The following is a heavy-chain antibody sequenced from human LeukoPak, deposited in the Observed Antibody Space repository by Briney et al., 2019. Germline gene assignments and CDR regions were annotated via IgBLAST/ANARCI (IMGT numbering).Heavy chain of an antibody. Sequence: SETLSLTCAVYGGSFSGYYWSWIRQPPGKGLEWIGEINYSGSTNYNPSLKSRVTISVDTSKNQFSLILGSVATADTAVYSCARGRPTNGWTGTFFDYWGQGTLVTVSS. D-gene: IGHD6-19*01. CDR1: GGSFSGYY. V-gene: IGHV4-34*01. CDR2: INYSGST. J-gene: IGHJ4*02. CDR3: ARGRPTNGWTGTFFDY.